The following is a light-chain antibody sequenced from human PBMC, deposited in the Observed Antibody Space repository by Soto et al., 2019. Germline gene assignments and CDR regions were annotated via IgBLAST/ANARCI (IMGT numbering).Light chain of an antibody. CDR2: KAS. CDR3: QQYNSYPWT. CDR1: QSISSR. V-gene: IGKV1-5*03. Sequence: DIQMTQSPSTLSASVGDRATITCRASQSISSRLAWYQQKPGKAPKLLIYKASSLESGVPSRFSGCGSGTEFTLTISSLQPDDFATYYCQQYNSYPWTFGQGTKVEIK. J-gene: IGKJ1*01.